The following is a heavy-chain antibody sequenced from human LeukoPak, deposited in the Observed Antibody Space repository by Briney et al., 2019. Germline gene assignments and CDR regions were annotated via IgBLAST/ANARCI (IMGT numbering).Heavy chain of an antibody. J-gene: IGHJ4*02. CDR3: AAARTVGATITPNDY. CDR2: IIPIFGTA. CDR1: GGTFSSYA. Sequence: SVKVSCKASGGTFSSYAISWVRQAPGQGLEWMGGIIPIFGTANYAQKFQGRVTITADESTSTAYMELSSLRSEDTAVYYCAAARTVGATITPNDYWGQGTLVTVSS. V-gene: IGHV1-69*13. D-gene: IGHD1-26*01.